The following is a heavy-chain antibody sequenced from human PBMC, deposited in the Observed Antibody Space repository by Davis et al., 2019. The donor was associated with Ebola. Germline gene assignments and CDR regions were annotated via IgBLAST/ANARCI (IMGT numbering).Heavy chain of an antibody. CDR2: INHSGST. D-gene: IGHD3-16*02. CDR1: GGSFSGYY. J-gene: IGHJ4*02. V-gene: IGHV4-34*01. CDR3: ARDYIWGSYRYRNDKGFDY. Sequence: PSETLSLTCAVYGGSFSGYYWSWIRQPPGKGLEWIGEINHSGSTNYNPSLKSRVTISVDTSKNQFSLKLSSVTAADTAVYYCARDYIWGSYRYRNDKGFDYWGQGTLVTVSS.